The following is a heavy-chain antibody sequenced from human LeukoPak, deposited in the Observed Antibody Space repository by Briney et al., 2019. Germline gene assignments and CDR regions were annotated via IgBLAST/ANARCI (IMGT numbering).Heavy chain of an antibody. CDR1: GGTFSSYA. D-gene: IGHD3-10*01. Sequence: SVKVSCKASGGTFSSYAISWVRQAPGQGLEWTGGVIPIFGTANYAQKFQGRVTVTADESTSTAYMELSSLRSEDTAVYYCASSSPSSGSLDYGMDVWGQGTTVTVSS. V-gene: IGHV1-69*13. J-gene: IGHJ6*02. CDR2: VIPIFGTA. CDR3: ASSSPSSGSLDYGMDV.